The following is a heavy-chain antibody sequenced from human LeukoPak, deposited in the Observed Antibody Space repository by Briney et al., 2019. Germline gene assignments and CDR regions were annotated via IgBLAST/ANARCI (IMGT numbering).Heavy chain of an antibody. V-gene: IGHV2-70*11. D-gene: IGHD4-17*01. Sequence: RESGPALVKPTQTVTLTCTFSGFSLSTSGMCVSWIRQPPGKALEWLARIDWDDDKYYSTSLKTRLTISKDTSKNQVVLTMTNMXXXXXXXXXXXXXXVTTFYYYYGMDVWGQGTTVTVSS. CDR1: GFSLSTSGMC. J-gene: IGHJ6*02. CDR2: IDWDDDK. CDR3: XXXXVTTFYYYYGMDV.